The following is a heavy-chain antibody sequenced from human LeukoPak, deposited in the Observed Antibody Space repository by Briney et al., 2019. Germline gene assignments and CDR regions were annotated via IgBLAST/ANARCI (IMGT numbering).Heavy chain of an antibody. CDR1: GFTVTDNY. CDR2: IYHDGRT. D-gene: IGHD4-17*01. Sequence: GGSLRLSCAVSGFTVTDNYMSWVRQAPGKGLQWVSVIYHDGRTYSADSVNSRSTITRDISRNTLLLQMNSLRPDDTAVHYCARTNPVYGDYDYWGQGTLVTVSS. CDR3: ARTNPVYGDYDY. V-gene: IGHV3-53*01. J-gene: IGHJ4*02.